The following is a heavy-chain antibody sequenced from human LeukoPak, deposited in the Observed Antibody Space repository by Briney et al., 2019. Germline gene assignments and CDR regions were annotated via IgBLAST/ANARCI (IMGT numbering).Heavy chain of an antibody. CDR2: IHPSGST. J-gene: IGHJ5*02. CDR3: ARDDADPSGQFKAFDP. V-gene: IGHV4-4*07. Sequence: PSETLSLTCTVSGGFISTYYWSWIRQPAGKGLEWIGRIHPSGSTNYNPSLKSRVTMSVDTSKSQFSLNLYSVTAADTAVYFCARDDADPSGQFKAFDPWGQGTLVIVSS. D-gene: IGHD2-2*01. CDR1: GGFISTYY.